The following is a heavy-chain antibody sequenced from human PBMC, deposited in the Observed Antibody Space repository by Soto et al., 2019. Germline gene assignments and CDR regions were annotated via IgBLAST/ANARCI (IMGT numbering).Heavy chain of an antibody. CDR1: GGSISSGDYY. CDR2: IFYSGST. CDR3: ARWGQGRYDPRAYDY. Sequence: QVQLQESGPGLMKPSQTLSLTCTVSGGSISSGDYYWSWIRQPPGKGLEWIGYIFYSGSTYYNPSLRSRVTISVDTSKNQFSLKLSSVTAADTAVYYCARWGQGRYDPRAYDYWGQGTLVTVSS. J-gene: IGHJ4*02. V-gene: IGHV4-30-4*01. D-gene: IGHD1-20*01.